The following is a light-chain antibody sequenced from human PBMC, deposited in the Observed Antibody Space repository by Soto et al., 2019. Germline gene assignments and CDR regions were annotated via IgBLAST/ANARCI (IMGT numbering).Light chain of an antibody. J-gene: IGKJ1*01. V-gene: IGKV3-15*01. CDR1: QSVDIS. CDR2: GAS. CDR3: QQYHNLWT. Sequence: EIVLTQSPATLSVSPGERVTLSCRASQSVDISLAWYQQKPGQAPRLLIYGASTRATDMPGTFSGRGSGTEFTLTISSLRPEDFAVYYCQQYHNLWTFGQGTKVDIK.